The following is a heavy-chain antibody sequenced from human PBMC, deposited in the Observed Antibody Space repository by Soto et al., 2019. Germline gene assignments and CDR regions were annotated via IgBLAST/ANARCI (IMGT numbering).Heavy chain of an antibody. CDR3: ARMYYDFWSGYSNLNWFDP. CDR1: GYSFTSYW. J-gene: IGHJ5*02. D-gene: IGHD3-3*01. Sequence: PGESLKISCEGSGYSFTSYWIAWVRQMPGKGLEWMGIIYPGDSDTTYSPSFQGQVTISADKSISTAYLQWSSLKASDTAMYYCARMYYDFWSGYSNLNWFDPWGQGTLVTVSS. CDR2: IYPGDSDT. V-gene: IGHV5-51*01.